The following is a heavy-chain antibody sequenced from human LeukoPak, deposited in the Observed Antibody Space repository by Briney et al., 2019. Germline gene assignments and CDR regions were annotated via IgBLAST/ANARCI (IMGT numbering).Heavy chain of an antibody. CDR2: IWYDGSDK. Sequence: GGSLGLSCAASGFTLASFGMHWVRQAPGKGLEWVAVIWYDGSDKYYADSVKGRFTISRDNSKNTLYLQMNSLRAEDTAVYYCARELPPVVRYYFDYWGQGTLVTVSS. CDR3: ARELPPVVRYYFDY. D-gene: IGHD3-22*01. V-gene: IGHV3-33*01. J-gene: IGHJ4*02. CDR1: GFTLASFG.